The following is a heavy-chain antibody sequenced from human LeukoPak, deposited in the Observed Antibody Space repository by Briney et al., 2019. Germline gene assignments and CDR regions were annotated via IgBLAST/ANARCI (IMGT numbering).Heavy chain of an antibody. CDR1: GGSISSGSYY. J-gene: IGHJ4*02. V-gene: IGHV4-61*02. CDR2: IYTSGST. CDR3: ARVWVDSGSYYDDRGAFDY. D-gene: IGHD1-26*01. Sequence: SETLSLTCTVSGGSISSGSYYWSWIRQPAGKGLEWIGRIYTSGSTNYNPSLKSRVTISVDTSKNQFSLKLSSVTAADTAVYYCARVWVDSGSYYDDRGAFDYWGQGTLVTVSS.